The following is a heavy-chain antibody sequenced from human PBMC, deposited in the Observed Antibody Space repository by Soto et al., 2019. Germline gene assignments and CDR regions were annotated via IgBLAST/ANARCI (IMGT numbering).Heavy chain of an antibody. CDR3: ARVGGINWFDP. V-gene: IGHV4-31*03. Sequence: PSETLTLTCTVSGVSISSGGDFWSWIRQHPWKGLEWIGYIYYSGSTYYNPSLKSRVTISLDTSKNQFSLKLSSVTAADTAVYYCARVGGINWFDPWGQGTLVTVS. J-gene: IGHJ5*02. CDR2: IYYSGST. D-gene: IGHD3-16*01. CDR1: GVSISSGGDF.